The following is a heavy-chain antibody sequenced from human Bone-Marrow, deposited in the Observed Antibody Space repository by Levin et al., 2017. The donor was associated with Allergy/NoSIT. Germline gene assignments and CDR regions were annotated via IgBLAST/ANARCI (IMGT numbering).Heavy chain of an antibody. J-gene: IGHJ3*02. CDR3: ARIASRDGYNYPRFDI. Sequence: PSETLSLTCAVYGGSFSGYYWSWIRQPPGKGLEWIGEINHSGSTNYNPSLKSRVTISVDTSKNQFSLKLSSVTAADTAVYYCARIASRDGYNYPRFDIWGQGTMVTVSS. CDR2: INHSGST. D-gene: IGHD5-24*01. V-gene: IGHV4-34*01. CDR1: GGSFSGYY.